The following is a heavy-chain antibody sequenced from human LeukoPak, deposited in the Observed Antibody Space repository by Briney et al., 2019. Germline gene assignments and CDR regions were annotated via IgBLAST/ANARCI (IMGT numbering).Heavy chain of an antibody. J-gene: IGHJ4*02. CDR2: ISSSSSTI. D-gene: IGHD2-21*02. V-gene: IGHV3-11*04. CDR3: ASLLPFTYCGGDCPSDY. CDR1: GFTFSDYY. Sequence: GGSLRLSCAASGFTFSDYYMSWIRQAPGKGLEWVSYISSSSSTIYYADSVKGRFTISRDNAKNSLYLQMNSLRAEDTAVYYCASLLPFTYCGGDCPSDYWGQGTLVTVSS.